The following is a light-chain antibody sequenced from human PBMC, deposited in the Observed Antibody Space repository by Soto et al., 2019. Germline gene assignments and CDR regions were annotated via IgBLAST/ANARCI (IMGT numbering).Light chain of an antibody. J-gene: IGKJ1*01. CDR1: QSVSSSY. CDR3: QQYDISPWT. V-gene: IGKV3-20*01. Sequence: ESMLTQSPGTLSLSPGERATLSCSASQSVSSSYLAWYQQKPGQAPRLLIYGASSRATGIPDRFSGSGSGTDFTLTIIRLEPEDFAVYYCQQYDISPWTFGQGTKVDIK. CDR2: GAS.